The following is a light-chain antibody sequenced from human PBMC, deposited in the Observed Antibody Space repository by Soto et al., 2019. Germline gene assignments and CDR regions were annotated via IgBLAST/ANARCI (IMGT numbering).Light chain of an antibody. Sequence: EIVMTQSPATLSASPGERATLSCRASQSVSSNLAWYQQKPGQAPRLLIYGVSTRATGIPDRFSGSGSGTEFTLTISSLQSEDFAIYYCQQYNNWPPLTFGQGTKVDIK. CDR2: GVS. CDR3: QQYNNWPPLT. J-gene: IGKJ1*01. CDR1: QSVSSN. V-gene: IGKV3-15*01.